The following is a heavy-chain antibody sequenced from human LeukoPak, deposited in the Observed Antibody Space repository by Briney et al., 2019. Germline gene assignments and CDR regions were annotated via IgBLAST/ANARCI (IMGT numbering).Heavy chain of an antibody. D-gene: IGHD6-13*01. Sequence: ASVKVSCKASGGTFSSYAITWVRQAPGQGLEWMGRIIPILGIANYAQKFQGRVTIAADKSTSTAYMELSSLRSEDTAVYYCARAPSPADSSSPLWGQGTLVTVSS. V-gene: IGHV1-69*04. CDR1: GGTFSSYA. CDR2: IIPILGIA. CDR3: ARAPSPADSSSPL. J-gene: IGHJ4*02.